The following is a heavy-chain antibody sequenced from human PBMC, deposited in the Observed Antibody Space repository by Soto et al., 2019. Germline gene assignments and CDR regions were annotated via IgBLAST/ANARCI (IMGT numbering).Heavy chain of an antibody. CDR2: ISAYNGNT. CDR1: GYTFTSYG. J-gene: IGHJ4*01. Sequence: ASVKVSCKASGYTFTSYGISWVRQAPGQGLEWMGWISAYNGNTNYARKLQGRVTMTTDTSTSTAYMELRSLRSDDTAVYYCARWGFHSSSSGGFDYWGQGTLVTVSS. CDR3: ARWGFHSSSSGGFDY. D-gene: IGHD6-6*01. V-gene: IGHV1-18*01.